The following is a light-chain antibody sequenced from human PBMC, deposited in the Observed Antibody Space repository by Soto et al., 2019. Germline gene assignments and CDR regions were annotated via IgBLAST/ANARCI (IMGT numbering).Light chain of an antibody. J-gene: IGKJ5*01. Sequence: EIVLTQSPATLSLSPGERATLSCRASQSVGIYLGWYQQRPGQAPRLLIYDASKRAAGIPARFSGSGSGTDFTLPIKSLDPECFAVYYCQLRSTWPRAFVQGTRLEIK. CDR1: QSVGIY. CDR2: DAS. V-gene: IGKV3-11*01. CDR3: QLRSTWPRA.